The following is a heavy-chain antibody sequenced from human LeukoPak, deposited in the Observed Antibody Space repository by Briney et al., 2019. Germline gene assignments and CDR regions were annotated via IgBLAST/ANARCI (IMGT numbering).Heavy chain of an antibody. CDR1: GYSFANNW. J-gene: IGHJ4*02. Sequence: GESLKISCKASGYSFANNWIGWVRQMPGKGLEWMGIIYPFDSSTAYNPSFQGQVTISADKSISTAHLHWSSLKASDTAMYYCARHKNFRTWRSFDSWGQGTLVTVSS. V-gene: IGHV5-51*01. D-gene: IGHD3-3*01. CDR3: ARHKNFRTWRSFDS. CDR2: IYPFDSST.